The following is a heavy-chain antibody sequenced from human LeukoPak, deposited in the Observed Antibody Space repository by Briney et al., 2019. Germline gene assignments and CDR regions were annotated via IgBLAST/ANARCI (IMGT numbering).Heavy chain of an antibody. CDR3: AKRHCTSSSCYLDY. V-gene: IGHV3-23*01. CDR1: GGSISSGGYY. J-gene: IGHJ4*02. CDR2: ITGSGDTT. Sequence: LSLTCTVSGGSISSGGYYWSWLRQHPGKGLEWVSAITGSGDTTYYAHSVKGRFTISRDNSKITVDLQMHSLRAEDTAVYYCAKRHCTSSSCYLDYWGQGTLVTVSS. D-gene: IGHD2-2*01.